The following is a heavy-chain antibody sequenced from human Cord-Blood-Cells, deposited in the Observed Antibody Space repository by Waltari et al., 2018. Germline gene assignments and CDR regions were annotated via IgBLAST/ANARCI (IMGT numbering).Heavy chain of an antibody. D-gene: IGHD1-1*01. Sequence: EVQLVESGGGLVQPGGSLRLSCAASGFTFGSYWMSWVRQAPGKGLEWVANIKQDGSEKYYVDSVKGRFTISRDNAKNSLYLQMNSLRAEDTAVYYCARGEATGDYWGQGTLVTVSS. J-gene: IGHJ4*02. CDR3: ARGEATGDY. CDR2: IKQDGSEK. V-gene: IGHV3-7*01. CDR1: GFTFGSYW.